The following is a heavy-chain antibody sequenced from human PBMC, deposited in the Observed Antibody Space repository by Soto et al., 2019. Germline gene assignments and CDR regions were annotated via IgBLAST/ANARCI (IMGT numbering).Heavy chain of an antibody. J-gene: IGHJ4*02. CDR2: IYYSGST. CDR1: GGSISSSSYY. Sequence: QLQLQELGPGLVKPSETLSLTCTVSGGSISSSSYYWGWIRQPPGKGLEWIGSIYYSGSTYYNPSLKSRVTISVDTSKNQFSLKLSSVTAADTAVYYCARRLITFGGVIADPPDYWGQGTLVTVSS. D-gene: IGHD3-16*02. CDR3: ARRLITFGGVIADPPDY. V-gene: IGHV4-39*01.